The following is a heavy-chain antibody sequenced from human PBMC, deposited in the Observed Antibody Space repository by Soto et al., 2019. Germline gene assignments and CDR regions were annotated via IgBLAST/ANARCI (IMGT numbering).Heavy chain of an antibody. V-gene: IGHV1-46*01. CDR2: INPSGGST. Sequence: GASVKASCSASGYTFTSYCMHWERQTPGQGLEWMGIINPSGGSTSYAQKFQGRVTMTRDTSTSTVYMELSSLRSEDTAVYYCARSRRITIFGVVIREPYYYYGMDVWGQGTTVTVSS. D-gene: IGHD3-3*01. CDR1: GYTFTSYC. J-gene: IGHJ6*02. CDR3: ARSRRITIFGVVIREPYYYYGMDV.